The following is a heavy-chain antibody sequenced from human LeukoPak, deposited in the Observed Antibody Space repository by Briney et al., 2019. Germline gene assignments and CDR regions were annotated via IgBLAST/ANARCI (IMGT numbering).Heavy chain of an antibody. CDR3: ARARMVHYYFDY. CDR1: GGSISSYY. J-gene: IGHJ4*02. Sequence: SETLSLTCTVSGGSISSYYWSWIRQPPGKGLEWIGHIYYSGSANYNPSLRSRVTMSVDTSKSQFSLRLTSVTAADTAVYYCARARMVHYYFDYWGQGTLVTVSS. V-gene: IGHV4-59*13. CDR2: IYYSGSA. D-gene: IGHD2-15*01.